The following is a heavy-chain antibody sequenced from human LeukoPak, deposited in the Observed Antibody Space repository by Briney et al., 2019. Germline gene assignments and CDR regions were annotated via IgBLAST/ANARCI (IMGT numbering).Heavy chain of an antibody. CDR2: MSPNSGDT. Sequence: ASVKVSCTASGYTFTTHDINWVRQATGQGLEWLGWMSPNSGDTGYAQKFQGRVTMTSDSSISTAYMELSSLRSEDTAIYYCVRTPPNWGFDYWGQGTLVTVSS. CDR1: GYTFTTHD. D-gene: IGHD7-27*01. J-gene: IGHJ4*02. CDR3: VRTPPNWGFDY. V-gene: IGHV1-8*01.